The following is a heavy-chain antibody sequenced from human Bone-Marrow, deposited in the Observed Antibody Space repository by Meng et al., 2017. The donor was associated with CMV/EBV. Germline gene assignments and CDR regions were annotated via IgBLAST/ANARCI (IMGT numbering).Heavy chain of an antibody. J-gene: IGHJ3*02. D-gene: IGHD1-7*01. CDR1: FTNNV. CDR3: ARDVPLRITGTRSRSDAFDI. Sequence: FTNNVIPWVRQAPGQGLESMGWLSTYNGNTNYAQKFRGRVTMTTDTSTSTAYMELRSLRSDDTAVYYCARDVPLRITGTRSRSDAFDIWGQGTMVTVSS. V-gene: IGHV1-18*01. CDR2: LSTYNGNT.